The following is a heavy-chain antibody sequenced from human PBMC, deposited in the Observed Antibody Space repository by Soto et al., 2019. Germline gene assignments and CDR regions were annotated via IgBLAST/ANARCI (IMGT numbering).Heavy chain of an antibody. Sequence: QVDLVQSGAEVKKPGASVKVSCKASGYTFTSYGITWMRQAPGQGLEWMGWISAHNGNTDYAQKLQGRVIVTRDTSTSTAYMELRSLISDDTAVYYCASGRYGDYWGQGALVTVSS. CDR3: ASGRYGDY. J-gene: IGHJ4*02. D-gene: IGHD1-26*01. CDR2: ISAHNGNT. CDR1: GYTFTSYG. V-gene: IGHV1-18*01.